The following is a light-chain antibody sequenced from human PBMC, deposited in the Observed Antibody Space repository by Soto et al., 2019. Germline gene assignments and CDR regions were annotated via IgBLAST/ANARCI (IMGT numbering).Light chain of an antibody. CDR1: QSISSW. Sequence: DIQMTQSPYTLSASVGDRVTITCRASQSISSWLAWYQQKPGKAPNLLIYKASNLESGVPSRFSGSGSGTEFTLTISSLQPDDFATYYCQQSSSYPVTFGQGTKLEIK. CDR2: KAS. V-gene: IGKV1-5*03. J-gene: IGKJ2*01. CDR3: QQSSSYPVT.